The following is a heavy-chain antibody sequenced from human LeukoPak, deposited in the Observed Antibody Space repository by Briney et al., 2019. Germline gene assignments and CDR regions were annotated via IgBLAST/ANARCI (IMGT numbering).Heavy chain of an antibody. Sequence: PGRSLRLSCAASGFTFSNYGMHWVCQAPGKGLEWVAVIWYDGSNKYYADSVKGRFTISRDNSKNTLYLQMNSLRAEDTAVYYCAKEGGSGWRWGQGTLVTVSS. CDR1: GFTFSNYG. D-gene: IGHD6-19*01. V-gene: IGHV3-33*06. CDR2: IWYDGSNK. CDR3: AKEGGSGWR. J-gene: IGHJ4*02.